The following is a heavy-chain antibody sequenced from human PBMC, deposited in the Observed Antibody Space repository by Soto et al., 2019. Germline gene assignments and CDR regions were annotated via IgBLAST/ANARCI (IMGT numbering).Heavy chain of an antibody. D-gene: IGHD1-26*01. CDR2: IIPIFGTA. CDR3: ARDGGGGYYTFDY. CDR1: GGTFSSYA. Sequence: QVQLVQSGAEGKKPGASVKVSCKASGGTFSSYAISWVRQAPGQGLEWMGGIIPIFGTANYAQKFQGRVTITADESTSTAYMELSSLRSEDTAVYYCARDGGGGYYTFDYWGQGTLVSVSS. V-gene: IGHV1-69*12. J-gene: IGHJ4*02.